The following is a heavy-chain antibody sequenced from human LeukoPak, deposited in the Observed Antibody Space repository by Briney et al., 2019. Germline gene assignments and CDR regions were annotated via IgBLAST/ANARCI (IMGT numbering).Heavy chain of an antibody. J-gene: IGHJ4*02. D-gene: IGHD1-20*01. Sequence: ASVKVSCKASGYTFTGYYMHWVRQAPGQGLEWMGWINPNSGGTNYAQKFQGWVTMTRDTSISTAYMELSRLRSDDTAVYYCASQLLTTNWNYVEYWGQGTLVTVSS. V-gene: IGHV1-2*04. CDR2: INPNSGGT. CDR1: GYTFTGYY. CDR3: ASQLLTTNWNYVEY.